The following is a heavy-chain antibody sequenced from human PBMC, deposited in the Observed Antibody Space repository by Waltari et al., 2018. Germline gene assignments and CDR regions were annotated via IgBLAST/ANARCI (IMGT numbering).Heavy chain of an antibody. J-gene: IGHJ4*02. CDR2: GYAHGDA. Sequence: EVEVVESGGGFIQPGGSLRLDCAVSGFLVRENDVIWVRPAPGKGLELVSIGYAHGDAHYANDLTGRFTSSRDIYTKTVSLHMSGLRDAATAVYYCARNTVTVPLPYWGRGTLVTVSS. V-gene: IGHV3-53*01. CDR3: ARNTVTVPLPY. D-gene: IGHD4-17*01. CDR1: GFLVREND.